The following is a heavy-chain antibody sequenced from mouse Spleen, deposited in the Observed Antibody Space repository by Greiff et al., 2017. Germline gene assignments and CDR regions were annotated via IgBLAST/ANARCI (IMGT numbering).Heavy chain of an antibody. V-gene: IGHV1-18*01. Sequence: EVQLQQSGPELVKPGASVKIPCKASGYTFTDYNMDWVKQSHGKSLEWIGDINPNNGGTIYNQKFKGKATLTVDKSSSTAYMELRSLTSEDTAVYYCAREGGYGNLYAMDYWGQGTSVTVSS. CDR3: AREGGYGNLYAMDY. CDR2: INPNNGGT. CDR1: GYTFTDYN. D-gene: IGHD2-1*01. J-gene: IGHJ4*01.